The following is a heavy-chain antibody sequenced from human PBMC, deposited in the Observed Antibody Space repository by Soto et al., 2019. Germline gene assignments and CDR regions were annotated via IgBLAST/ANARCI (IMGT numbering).Heavy chain of an antibody. CDR3: ASGHYGDY. CDR1: GGTISSSIYY. CDR2: IYYSGST. V-gene: IGHV4-39*01. Sequence: SETLSLTCTVPGGTISSSIYYWGWIRQPPGKGLEWIGSIYYSGSTYYNPSLKSRVTISVDTSKNQFSLKLSSVTAADTAVYYCASGHYGDYWGQGTLVTVSS. J-gene: IGHJ4*02. D-gene: IGHD3-10*01.